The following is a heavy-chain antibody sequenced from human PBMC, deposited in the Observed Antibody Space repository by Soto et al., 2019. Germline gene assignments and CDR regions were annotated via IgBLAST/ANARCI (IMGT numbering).Heavy chain of an antibody. V-gene: IGHV3-7*01. Sequence: GGSLILSCAASGFPFSNYWMTWVRQAPGKGLEWVAIIKLDGSEKYYVDSVKGRFTISRDNAKNSLSLQMNSLRAEDTALYYCARPWNSDYNDDGYDIWGQGTMVTLSS. CDR3: ARPWNSDYNDDGYDI. CDR1: GFPFSNYW. J-gene: IGHJ3*02. CDR2: IKLDGSEK. D-gene: IGHD3-10*01.